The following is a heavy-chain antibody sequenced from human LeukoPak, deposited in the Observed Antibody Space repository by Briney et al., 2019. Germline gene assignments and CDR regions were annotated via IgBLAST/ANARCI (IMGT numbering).Heavy chain of an antibody. D-gene: IGHD3-16*01. CDR2: IYSGGST. J-gene: IGHJ5*02. Sequence: GALSLSCAASGFTVSSNYMSWVRQAPGKGLEWVSVIYSGGSTYYADSVKGRFTISRDNSKNTLYLQMNSLRAEDTAVYYCARDRRETMITFGGVMTAGWFDPWGQGTLVTVSS. V-gene: IGHV3-53*01. CDR3: ARDRRETMITFGGVMTAGWFDP. CDR1: GFTVSSNY.